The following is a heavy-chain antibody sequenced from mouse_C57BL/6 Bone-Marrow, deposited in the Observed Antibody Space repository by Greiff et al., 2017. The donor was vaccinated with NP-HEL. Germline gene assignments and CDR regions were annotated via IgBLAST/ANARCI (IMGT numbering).Heavy chain of an antibody. D-gene: IGHD1-1*01. CDR3: ARRGGYYGSSYYFDY. J-gene: IGHJ2*01. CDR2: IYPRSGNT. CDR1: GYTFTSYG. Sequence: VQLQQSGAELARPGASVKLSCKASGYTFTSYGISWVKQRTGQGLEWIGEIYPRSGNTYYNEKFKGKATLTADKSSSTAYMELRSLTSEDSAVYFCARRGGYYGSSYYFDYWGQGTTLTVSS. V-gene: IGHV1-81*01.